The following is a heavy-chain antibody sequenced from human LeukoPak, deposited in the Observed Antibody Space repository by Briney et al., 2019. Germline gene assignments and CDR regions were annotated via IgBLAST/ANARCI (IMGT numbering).Heavy chain of an antibody. J-gene: IGHJ4*02. Sequence: ASVKVSCKASGYTFIGYYIHWVRQAPGQGLEWMGWINPNSGGTNYAQRFQGRVTMTRDTSISTAYMELSGLRTDDTAVYYCARDASPFDYWGQGTLVTVSS. CDR2: INPNSGGT. CDR1: GYTFIGYY. V-gene: IGHV1-2*02. CDR3: ARDASPFDY.